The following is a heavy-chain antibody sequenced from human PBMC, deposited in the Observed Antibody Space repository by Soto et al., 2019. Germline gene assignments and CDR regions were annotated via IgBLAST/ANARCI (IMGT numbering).Heavy chain of an antibody. Sequence: SETMCVTCTVSGGTISNYYWNWIRQTTGKGLEWIGYIYSSGSTHYNPSLQNRVTISIDTSKNQVSLKVNSVTAADTAVYYCARDHPHSYGVYYFDYWGQGTPVTVSS. CDR2: IYSSGST. V-gene: IGHV4-59*01. D-gene: IGHD5-18*01. CDR1: GGTISNYY. J-gene: IGHJ4*02. CDR3: ARDHPHSYGVYYFDY.